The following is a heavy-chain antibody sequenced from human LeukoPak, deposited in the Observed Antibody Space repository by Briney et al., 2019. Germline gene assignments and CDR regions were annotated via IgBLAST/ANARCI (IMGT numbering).Heavy chain of an antibody. D-gene: IGHD1-20*01. CDR3: AREGRPYNWNDLVDY. V-gene: IGHV3-21*01. J-gene: IGHJ4*02. CDR2: ISSSSSYI. CDR1: GFTLSDHY. Sequence: GGSLRLSCAASGFTLSDHYMDWVRQAPGKGLEWVSSISSSSSYIYYADSVKGRFTISRDNAKNSLYLQMNSLRAEDTAVYYCAREGRPYNWNDLVDYWGQGTLVTVSS.